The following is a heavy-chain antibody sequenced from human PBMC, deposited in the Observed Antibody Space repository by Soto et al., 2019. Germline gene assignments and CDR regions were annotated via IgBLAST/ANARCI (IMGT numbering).Heavy chain of an antibody. J-gene: IGHJ6*02. CDR2: IYHSGST. V-gene: IGHV4-4*02. CDR3: ARDQLWFGDFNTWGMDV. CDR1: GGSISSSNW. Sequence: QVQLQESDPGLVKPSGTLSLTCAVSGGSISSSNWWSWVRQPPGKGLEWIGEIYHSGSTNYNPSLKSRVTISVDKSKNQFSLKLSSVTAADTAVYYCARDQLWFGDFNTWGMDVWGQGTTVTVSS. D-gene: IGHD3-10*01.